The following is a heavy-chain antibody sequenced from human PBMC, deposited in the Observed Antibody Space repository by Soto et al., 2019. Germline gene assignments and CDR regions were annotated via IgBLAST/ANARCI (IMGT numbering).Heavy chain of an antibody. CDR1: GYSFTSYW. CDR2: IYPGDSDT. CDR3: ARLVSGTAPLYYYYYYMDV. Sequence: GESLKISCKGSGYSFTSYWIGWVRQMPGKGLEWMGIIYPGDSDTRYSPSFQGQVTISADKSISTAYLQWSSLKASDTTMYYCARLVSGTAPLYYYYYYMDVWGKGTTVTVSS. V-gene: IGHV5-51*01. J-gene: IGHJ6*03. D-gene: IGHD3-10*01.